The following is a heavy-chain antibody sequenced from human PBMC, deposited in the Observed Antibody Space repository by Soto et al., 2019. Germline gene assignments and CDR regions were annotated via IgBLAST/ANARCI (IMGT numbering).Heavy chain of an antibody. D-gene: IGHD3-22*01. V-gene: IGHV3-21*03. CDR3: ARDFDSSGYYGPVGAFDI. CDR2: ISSSTTYI. CDR1: RFTFSSYT. J-gene: IGHJ3*02. Sequence: EVQLVESGGGLVKPGGSLRFSCSASRFTFSSYTMNWVRQAPGKGLEWVSSISSSTTYIYYADSVKGRFTSSRDNAKNSLYLQVSSLRAEDTAVYYCARDFDSSGYYGPVGAFDIWGKGTMVTVSS.